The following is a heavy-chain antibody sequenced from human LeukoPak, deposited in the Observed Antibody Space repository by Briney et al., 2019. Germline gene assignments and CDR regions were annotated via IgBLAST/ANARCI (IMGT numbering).Heavy chain of an antibody. CDR3: ARDGRAGTYGMDV. Sequence: SVTVSCKASGGTFSSYAISWVRQAPGQGLEWMGGIIPIFGTANYAQKFQGRVTMTRDTSTSTVYMELSSLRSEDTAVYYCARDGRAGTYGMDVWGQGTTVTVSS. J-gene: IGHJ6*02. CDR2: IIPIFGTA. CDR1: GGTFSSYA. D-gene: IGHD2-15*01. V-gene: IGHV1-69*05.